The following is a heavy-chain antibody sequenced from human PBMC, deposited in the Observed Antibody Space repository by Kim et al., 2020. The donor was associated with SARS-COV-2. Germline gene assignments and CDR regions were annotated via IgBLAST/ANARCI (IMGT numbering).Heavy chain of an antibody. V-gene: IGHV4-39*01. Sequence: NPALKSRVTRSVDTSKNPFSLKLSSVTAAATAVYYCASYTASTPYYFDYWGQGTLVTVSS. CDR3: ASYTASTPYYFDY. D-gene: IGHD2-2*02. J-gene: IGHJ4*02.